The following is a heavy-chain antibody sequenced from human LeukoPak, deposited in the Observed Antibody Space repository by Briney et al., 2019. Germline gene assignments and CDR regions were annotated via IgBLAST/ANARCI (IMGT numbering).Heavy chain of an antibody. Sequence: SETLSLTCTVSGGSISSYYWSWIRQPPGKGLEWIGYIYTSASTNYNPSLKSRVTISVDTSKNQFSLKLSSVTAADTAVYYCARSDRYSYYYMDIWGKGTTVTVSS. CDR3: ARSDRYSYYYMDI. CDR1: GGSISSYY. J-gene: IGHJ6*03. V-gene: IGHV4-4*09. CDR2: IYTSAST.